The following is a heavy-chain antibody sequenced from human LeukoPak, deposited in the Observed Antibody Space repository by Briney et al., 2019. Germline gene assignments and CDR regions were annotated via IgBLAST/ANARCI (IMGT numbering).Heavy chain of an antibody. CDR3: LLQMTYGELSDPDF. J-gene: IGHJ4*02. Sequence: SGGSLRLSCAASGFTLSSLAMHWVRQAPGKGLEWVSSSGTRSGTKYYADSVMGRFTISRDSAMNSVSLQINSLRAEDTAVYYCLLQMTYGELSDPDFRGQGTLVTASS. CDR2: SGTRSGTK. V-gene: IGHV3-21*01. D-gene: IGHD3-16*02. CDR1: GFTLSSLA.